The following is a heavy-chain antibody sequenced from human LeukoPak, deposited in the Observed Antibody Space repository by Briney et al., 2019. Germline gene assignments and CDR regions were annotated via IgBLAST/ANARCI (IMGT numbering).Heavy chain of an antibody. D-gene: IGHD6-13*01. V-gene: IGHV4-34*01. Sequence: KPSETLSLTCAVYGGSFSGYYWSWIRQPPGKRVEWIGEINHSGRTNYNPSLKSRVTISVDTSKNQFSLKLSSVTAADTAVYYCARELKKIGYSGSWYHFDYWGQGTLVTVSS. CDR3: ARELKKIGYSGSWYHFDY. CDR2: INHSGRT. CDR1: GGSFSGYY. J-gene: IGHJ4*02.